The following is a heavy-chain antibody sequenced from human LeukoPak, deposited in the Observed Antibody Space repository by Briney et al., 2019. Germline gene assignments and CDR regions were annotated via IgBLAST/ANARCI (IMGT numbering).Heavy chain of an antibody. J-gene: IGHJ4*02. V-gene: IGHV3-66*01. CDR3: AKFENDYVWGSFND. CDR2: IYSGGST. Sequence: GGSLRLSCAASGFTVSSNYMTWVRQAPGKGLEWVSLIYSGGSTSYADSVRGRFTISRDNSKNTLYLQMNSLRAEDTAVYYCAKFENDYVWGSFNDWGQGTLVTVSS. D-gene: IGHD3-16*01. CDR1: GFTVSSNY.